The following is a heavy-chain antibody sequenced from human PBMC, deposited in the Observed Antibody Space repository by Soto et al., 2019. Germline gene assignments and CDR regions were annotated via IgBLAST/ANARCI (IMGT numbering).Heavy chain of an antibody. D-gene: IGHD4-17*01. V-gene: IGHV4-30-2*01. CDR1: GGSISSGGYS. CDR3: GRAHYGDYGYGMDV. Sequence: SETLSLTCAVSGGSISSGGYSWSWIRQPPGKGLEWIGYIYHSGSTYYNPSLKSRVTISVDRSKNQFSLKLSSVTAADTAVYYCGRAHYGDYGYGMDVWGQGTTVTVSS. CDR2: IYHSGST. J-gene: IGHJ6*02.